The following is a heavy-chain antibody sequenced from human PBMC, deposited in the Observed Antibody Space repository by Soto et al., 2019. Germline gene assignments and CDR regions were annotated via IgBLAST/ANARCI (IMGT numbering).Heavy chain of an antibody. CDR3: AKVVRYTTGWL. Sequence: EEQLVESGGELVQPGGSLRLSCAASGFTFSSYAMSWVRQAPEKGLEWVSGIGVGGGNTYYADSVKGRFTISRDDSKNTLYLQMNSLRAEDTAIYYCAKVVRYTTGWLWGQGTLVTVSS. CDR1: GFTFSSYA. J-gene: IGHJ4*02. D-gene: IGHD6-19*01. CDR2: IGVGGGNT. V-gene: IGHV3-23*04.